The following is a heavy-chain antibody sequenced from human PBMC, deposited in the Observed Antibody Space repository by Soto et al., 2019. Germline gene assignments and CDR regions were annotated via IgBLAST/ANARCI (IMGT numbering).Heavy chain of an antibody. Sequence: QVQLVQSGAEVKKPGASVKVSCKASGYTFTSYGISWVRQAPGQGLEWMGWISAYNGNTNYAQKLQGRVTMTTDTSTSTAYIELRSLRSDATAVYYCARDPSHSGYAVRGDYYYGMDVWGQGTTVTVSS. CDR1: GYTFTSYG. J-gene: IGHJ6*02. CDR2: ISAYNGNT. D-gene: IGHD5-12*01. V-gene: IGHV1-18*01. CDR3: ARDPSHSGYAVRGDYYYGMDV.